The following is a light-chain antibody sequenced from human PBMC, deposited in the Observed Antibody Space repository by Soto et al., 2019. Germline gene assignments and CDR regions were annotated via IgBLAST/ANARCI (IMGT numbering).Light chain of an antibody. Sequence: QSVLTQPPSVSGAPGQRVTISCTGSSSNIGAGYDVHWYQQLPGTAPKLLIYGNSNRPSGVPDRFSGSKSGTAASLAITGLQAEDEADDYCQSYDSSMSGGVFGGGTQLTVL. CDR1: SSNIGAGYD. CDR3: QSYDSSMSGGV. V-gene: IGLV1-40*01. J-gene: IGLJ3*02. CDR2: GNS.